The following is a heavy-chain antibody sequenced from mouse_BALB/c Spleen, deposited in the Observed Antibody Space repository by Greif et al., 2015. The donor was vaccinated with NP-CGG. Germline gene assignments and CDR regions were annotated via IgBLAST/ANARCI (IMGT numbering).Heavy chain of an antibody. V-gene: IGHV2-9*02. Sequence: VKLEESGPGLVAPSQSLSITCTVSGFSLTSYGVHWVRQPPGKGLEWLGVIWAGGSTNYNSALMSRLSISKDNSKSXVFLKMNSLQTDDTAMYYCARDGYYAVDYWGQGTSVTVSS. J-gene: IGHJ4*01. CDR1: GFSLTSYG. CDR2: IWAGGST. CDR3: ARDGYYAVDY.